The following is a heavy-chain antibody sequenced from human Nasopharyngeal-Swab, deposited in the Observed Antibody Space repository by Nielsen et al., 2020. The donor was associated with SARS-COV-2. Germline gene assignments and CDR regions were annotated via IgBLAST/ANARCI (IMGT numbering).Heavy chain of an antibody. CDR3: ARDTLYGGNDY. J-gene: IGHJ4*02. D-gene: IGHD4-23*01. V-gene: IGHV4-39*07. CDR1: GGSISSSSYY. Sequence: SETLSLTCTVPGGSISSSSYYWGWIRQPPGKGLEWIGSIYYSGSTYYNPSLKSRVTISVDTSKNQFSLKLSSVTAADTAVYYCARDTLYGGNDYWGQGTLVTVSS. CDR2: IYYSGST.